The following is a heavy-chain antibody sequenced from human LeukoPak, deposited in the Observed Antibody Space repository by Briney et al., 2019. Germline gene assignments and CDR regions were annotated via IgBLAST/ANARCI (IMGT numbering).Heavy chain of an antibody. V-gene: IGHV1-8*01. D-gene: IGHD6-13*01. CDR2: MNLNSGNT. J-gene: IGHJ6*02. Sequence: ASVKVSCKASGYTFTSYDINWVRQATGQGLEWMGWMNLNSGNTGYAQKFQGRVTMTRNTSISTAYMELSSLRSEDTAVYYCARGLRRQQLATDYYGMDVWGQGTTVTVSS. CDR1: GYTFTSYD. CDR3: ARGLRRQQLATDYYGMDV.